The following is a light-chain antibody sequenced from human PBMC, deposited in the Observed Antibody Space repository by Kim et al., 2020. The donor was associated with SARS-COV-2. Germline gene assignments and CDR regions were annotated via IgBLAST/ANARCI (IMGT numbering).Light chain of an antibody. J-gene: IGLJ2*01. V-gene: IGLV1-40*01. Sequence: QSVLTQPPSVSGAPGQRVTISCTGSRYNIEATYGVHWYRQLPGTAPKLLIYDNTYRPSGVPDRFSGSRSGTSASLAIIGLQAEDEADYYCQSYDSSLSGSIFGGGTQLTVL. CDR2: DNT. CDR3: QSYDSSLSGSI. CDR1: RYNIEATYG.